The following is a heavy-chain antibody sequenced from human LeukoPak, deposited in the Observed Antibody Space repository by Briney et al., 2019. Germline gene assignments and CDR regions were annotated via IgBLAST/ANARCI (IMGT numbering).Heavy chain of an antibody. J-gene: IGHJ4*02. D-gene: IGHD3-9*01. CDR3: ANTHYDILTGYYRSVDY. CDR1: GFSFSSNW. Sequence: GGSLRLSCAASGFSFSSNWMHWVRHAPGKGLVWVSRINEDGSTTNYADSVKGRSTIFRDNAKNTLYLQMNSLRAEDTAVYYCANTHYDILTGYYRSVDYWGQGTLVTVSS. CDR2: INEDGSTT. V-gene: IGHV3-74*01.